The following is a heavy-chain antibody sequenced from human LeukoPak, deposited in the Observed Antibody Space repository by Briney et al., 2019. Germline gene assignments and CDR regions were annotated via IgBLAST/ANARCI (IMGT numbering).Heavy chain of an antibody. V-gene: IGHV3-74*01. CDR1: GFTLSSKV. Sequence: GALRLSCAAFGFTLSSKVMHWVRQAPGTGLVWVSRIIRDGTGTDYADSVKGRFTISRDIATSTLYLQMNSLRTDDTAVYYCARAVGYGAGSYGFDFWGQGTLVTVSS. CDR2: IIRDGTGT. D-gene: IGHD3-10*01. CDR3: ARAVGYGAGSYGFDF. J-gene: IGHJ4*02.